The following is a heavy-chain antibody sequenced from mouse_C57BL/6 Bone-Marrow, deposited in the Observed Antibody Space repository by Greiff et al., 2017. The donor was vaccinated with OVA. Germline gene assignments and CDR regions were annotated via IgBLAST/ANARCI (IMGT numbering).Heavy chain of an antibody. Sequence: EVQLKESGAELVRPGASVKLSCTASGFNIKDDYMHWVKQRPEQGLEWIGWIDPENGDTEYASKFQGKATITADTSSNTAYLQLSSLTSEDTAVYYCTEDYYGSRKAYWGQGTLVTVSA. CDR1: GFNIKDDY. CDR2: IDPENGDT. D-gene: IGHD1-1*01. V-gene: IGHV14-4*01. CDR3: TEDYYGSRKAY. J-gene: IGHJ3*01.